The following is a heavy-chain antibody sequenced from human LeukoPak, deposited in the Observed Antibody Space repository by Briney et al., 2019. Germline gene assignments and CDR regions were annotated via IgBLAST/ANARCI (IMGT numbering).Heavy chain of an antibody. CDR2: MNPNRGNT. V-gene: IGHV1-8*01. Sequence: ASVKVSCKASGYTFTSYDINWVRQATGQGLEWMGWMNPNRGNTGYAHKFQGRVTMTRNTSISTAYMELSSLRSEDTAVYYCARSRHYDILTGYNRPIDYWGQGTLVTVSS. D-gene: IGHD3-9*01. CDR3: ARSRHYDILTGYNRPIDY. CDR1: GYTFTSYD. J-gene: IGHJ4*02.